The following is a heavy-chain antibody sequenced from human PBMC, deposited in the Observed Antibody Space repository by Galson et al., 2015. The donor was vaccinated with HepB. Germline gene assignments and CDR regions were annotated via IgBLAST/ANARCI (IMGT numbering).Heavy chain of an antibody. CDR1: GFTFSSYG. J-gene: IGHJ3*02. CDR3: ARDPLVGMATDRDAFDI. D-gene: IGHD5-24*01. CDR2: IWYDGSNK. Sequence: SLRLSCAASGFTFSSYGMHWVRQAPGKGLEWVAVIWYDGSNKYYADSVKGRFTISRDNSKNTLYLQMNSLRAEDTAVYYCARDPLVGMATDRDAFDIWGQGTMVTVSS. V-gene: IGHV3-33*01.